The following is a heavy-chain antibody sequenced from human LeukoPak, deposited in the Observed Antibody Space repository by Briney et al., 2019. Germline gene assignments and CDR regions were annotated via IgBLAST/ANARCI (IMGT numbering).Heavy chain of an antibody. V-gene: IGHV1-2*02. D-gene: IGHD3-22*01. J-gene: IGHJ4*02. CDR1: GYTFTGYY. CDR2: INPNSGGT. CDR3: ARDALAGPYYYDSSGATSGY. Sequence: ASVKVSCKASGYTFTGYYMHWVRQAPGQGLEWMGWINPNSGGTNYAQKFQGRVTMTRDTSISTAYMELSSLRSEDTAVYYCARDALAGPYYYDSSGATSGYWGQGTLVTVSS.